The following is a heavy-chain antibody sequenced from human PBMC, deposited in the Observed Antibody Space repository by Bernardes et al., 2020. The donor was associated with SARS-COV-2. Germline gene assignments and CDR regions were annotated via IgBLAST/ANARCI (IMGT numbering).Heavy chain of an antibody. D-gene: IGHD2-21*01. CDR1: GFTFSSYG. V-gene: IGHV3-33*01. CDR2: IWYDGSNK. Sequence: GGSLRLSCVASGFTFSSYGMHWVRQAPGKGLEWVAVIWYDGSNKYYADSVKGRFTISRDNSKNTLYLQMNSLRAEDTAVYYCSRKSDGMDVWGQGATVTVSS. J-gene: IGHJ6*02. CDR3: SRKSDGMDV.